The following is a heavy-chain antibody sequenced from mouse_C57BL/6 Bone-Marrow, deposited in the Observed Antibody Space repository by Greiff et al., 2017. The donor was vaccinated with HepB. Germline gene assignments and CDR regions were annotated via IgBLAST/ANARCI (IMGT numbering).Heavy chain of an antibody. CDR1: GFTFSSYG. D-gene: IGHD6-5*01. CDR3: ARHRPYSFAY. J-gene: IGHJ3*01. V-gene: IGHV5-6*01. CDR2: ISSGGSYT. Sequence: EVQVVESGGDLVKPGGSLKLSCAASGFTFSSYGMSWVRQTPDKRLEWVATISSGGSYTYYPDSVKGRFTISRDNAKNTLYLQMSSLKSEDTAMYYCARHRPYSFAYWGQGTLVTVSA.